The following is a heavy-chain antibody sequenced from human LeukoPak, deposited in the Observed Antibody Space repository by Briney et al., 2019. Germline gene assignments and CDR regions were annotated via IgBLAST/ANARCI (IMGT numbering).Heavy chain of an antibody. CDR2: ISDTGATT. J-gene: IGHJ4*02. V-gene: IGHV3-23*01. Sequence: GGSLRLSCAGSGFTFVIYAMSWVRQAPGKGLEWVSAISDTGATTYDADSVKGRFTISRDNSRSTLYLQMNSLRAEDTALYYCAKDTSFGRYCTNAVCSPFNHGGQGTLVTVSS. D-gene: IGHD2-8*01. CDR1: GFTFVIYA. CDR3: AKDTSFGRYCTNAVCSPFNH.